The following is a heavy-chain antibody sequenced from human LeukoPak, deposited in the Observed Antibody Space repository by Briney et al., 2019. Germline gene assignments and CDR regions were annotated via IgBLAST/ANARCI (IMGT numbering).Heavy chain of an antibody. J-gene: IGHJ4*02. Sequence: SETLSLTCTVSGGSISSSSYYWGWIRQPPGKGLEWIGSIYYSGSTYYNPPLKSRVTISVDTSKNQFSLKLSSVTAADTAVYYCARDQRYCSGGSCYSRFDYWGQGTLVTVSS. CDR1: GGSISSSSYY. CDR2: IYYSGST. CDR3: ARDQRYCSGGSCYSRFDY. V-gene: IGHV4-39*07. D-gene: IGHD2-15*01.